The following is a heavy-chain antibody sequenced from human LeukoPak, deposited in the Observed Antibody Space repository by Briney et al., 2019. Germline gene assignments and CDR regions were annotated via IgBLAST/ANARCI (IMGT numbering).Heavy chain of an antibody. CDR3: AREGDSISVGWFDP. Sequence: SETLSLTCTVSGYSISSGYYWGWIRQSPGKGLEWIGSIYHSGRTYYNPSLKSRVTISVDTSKNQFSLKLSSVTAADTAVYYCAREGDSISVGWFDPWGQGTLVTVSS. CDR1: GYSISSGYY. CDR2: IYHSGRT. J-gene: IGHJ5*02. D-gene: IGHD6-13*01. V-gene: IGHV4-38-2*02.